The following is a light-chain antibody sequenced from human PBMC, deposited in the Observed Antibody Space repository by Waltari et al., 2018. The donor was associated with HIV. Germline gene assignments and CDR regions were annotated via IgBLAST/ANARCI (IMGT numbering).Light chain of an antibody. Sequence: SSVLTQPPSVSVAPGKPASITCGGTNIVHWYQLKPGQAPVLVIYDDSDRPSGIPERFSGSNSGNTATLTISRVEAGDEADYYCQVWDSSTNHVVFGGGTKLTVL. V-gene: IGLV3-21*04. CDR1: NIV. CDR2: DDS. J-gene: IGLJ2*01. CDR3: QVWDSSTNHVV.